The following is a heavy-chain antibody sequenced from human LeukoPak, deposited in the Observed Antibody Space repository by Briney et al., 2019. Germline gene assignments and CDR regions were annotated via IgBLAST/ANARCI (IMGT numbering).Heavy chain of an antibody. CDR1: GFTFSSYA. CDR2: ISYDGSNK. CDR3: ARVGTWELRYFDWLSNDAFDI. D-gene: IGHD3-9*01. V-gene: IGHV3-30-3*01. J-gene: IGHJ3*02. Sequence: PGGSLRLSCAASGFTFSSYAMHWVRQAPGKGLEWVAVISYDGSNKYYADSVKGRFTISRDNSKNTLYLQMNSLRAEDTAVYYCARVGTWELRYFDWLSNDAFDIWGQGTMVTVSS.